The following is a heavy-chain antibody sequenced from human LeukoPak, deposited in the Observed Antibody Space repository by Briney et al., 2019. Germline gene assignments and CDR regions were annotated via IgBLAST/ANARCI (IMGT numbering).Heavy chain of an antibody. D-gene: IGHD3-10*01. Sequence: PSQTLSLTCTVSGGSISRGSYYWSWIRQPAGKGLEWIGRIYISGSTNNNPSLKSRVTISVDTSKNQFSLKLSSVTAADTAVYYCARARSSGRYYYGSGSYYKERGYYYMDVWGKGTTVTISS. CDR2: IYISGST. V-gene: IGHV4-61*02. CDR3: ARARSSGRYYYGSGSYYKERGYYYMDV. J-gene: IGHJ6*03. CDR1: GGSISRGSYY.